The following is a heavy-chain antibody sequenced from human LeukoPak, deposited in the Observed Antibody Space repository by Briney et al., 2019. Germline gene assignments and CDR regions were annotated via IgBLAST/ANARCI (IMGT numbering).Heavy chain of an antibody. CDR2: ISSSSSYI. CDR1: GFTFSSYT. J-gene: IGHJ4*02. V-gene: IGHV3-21*01. D-gene: IGHD5-12*01. CDR3: ARGGYSGYDVLGFYFDY. Sequence: TGGSLRLSCAASGFTFSSYTMHWVRQAPGKGLEWVSSISSSSSYIYYAVSVKGRFTISRDNAKNSLYLQMNSLRAEDTAVYYCARGGYSGYDVLGFYFDYWGQGTLVTASS.